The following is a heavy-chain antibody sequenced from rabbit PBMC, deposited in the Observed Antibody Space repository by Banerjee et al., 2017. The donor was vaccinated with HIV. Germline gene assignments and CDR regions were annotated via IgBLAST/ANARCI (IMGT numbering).Heavy chain of an antibody. V-gene: IGHV1S45*01. CDR3: ARDTASSFSSYGMDL. Sequence: QEQLVESGGGLVKPGASLTLTCTASGFPLNNNYVMCWVRQAPGKGLEWIACIYTGGGNTYYASWAKGRFTISKTSSTTVTLQMTSLTAADTATYFCARDTASSFSSYGMDLWGQGTLVTVS. CDR2: IYTGGGNT. CDR1: GFPLNNNYV. D-gene: IGHD6-1*01. J-gene: IGHJ6*01.